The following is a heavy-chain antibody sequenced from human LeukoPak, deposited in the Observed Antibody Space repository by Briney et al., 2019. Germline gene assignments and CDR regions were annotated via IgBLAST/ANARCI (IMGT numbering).Heavy chain of an antibody. CDR3: ARGLGGYQPLNWFDP. Sequence: AXXKVSCKASGYTFTSYDINWVRQAPGQGLEWMGWMNPNSGNTVYAQKFQGRVTMTRNTSISKAYMELSRLRSEDTAVYYCARGLGGYQPLNWFDPWGQGTLVTVSS. CDR2: MNPNSGNT. CDR1: GYTFTSYD. V-gene: IGHV1-8*01. D-gene: IGHD5-12*01. J-gene: IGHJ5*02.